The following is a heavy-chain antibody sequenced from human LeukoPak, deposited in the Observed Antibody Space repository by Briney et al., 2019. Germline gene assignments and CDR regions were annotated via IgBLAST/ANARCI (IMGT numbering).Heavy chain of an antibody. CDR3: ARRGDSYSVFDH. CDR2: IYTSGST. D-gene: IGHD5-18*01. J-gene: IGHJ4*02. CDR1: GGSISSGGYY. V-gene: IGHV4-61*02. Sequence: SETLSLTCTVSGGSISSGGYYWSWIRQPAGKGLEWIGRIYTSGSTNYNPSLKSRVTISVDTSKNQFSLKLSSVTAADTAVYYCARRGDSYSVFDHWGQGTLVTVSS.